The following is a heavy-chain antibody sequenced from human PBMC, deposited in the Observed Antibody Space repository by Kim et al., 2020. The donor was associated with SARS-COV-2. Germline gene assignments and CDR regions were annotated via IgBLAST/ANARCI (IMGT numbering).Heavy chain of an antibody. D-gene: IGHD7-27*01. J-gene: IGHJ4*02. Sequence: KPSLMSRLTMSVATSKNHFSLKLASVTAADTATYYCARWGLVFSGASFDSWGQGTLVTVSS. CDR3: ARWGLVFSGASFDS. V-gene: IGHV4-39*02.